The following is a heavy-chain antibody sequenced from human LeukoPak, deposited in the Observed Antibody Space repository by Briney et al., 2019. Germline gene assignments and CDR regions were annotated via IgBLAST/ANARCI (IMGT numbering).Heavy chain of an antibody. CDR2: ISSSSNYR. V-gene: IGHV3-21*01. J-gene: IGHJ4*02. CDR1: GFTFSSYA. D-gene: IGHD1-7*01. CDR3: ARDPITGSTLYYGTKYYFDY. Sequence: GGSLRLSCAASGFTFSSYAMSWVRQAPGEGLEWVSSISSSSNYRYYADAVKGRFTISRDNAKNSLYLQMNSLRAEDTAVYYCARDPITGSTLYYGTKYYFDYWGQGTLVTVSS.